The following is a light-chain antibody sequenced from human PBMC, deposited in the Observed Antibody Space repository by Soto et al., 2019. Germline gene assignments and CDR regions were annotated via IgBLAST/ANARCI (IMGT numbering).Light chain of an antibody. CDR1: QSVSSK. Sequence: EIVMTQSPATLSVSPGERATLSCRASQSVSSKLAWYQQKPGQAPRLLIYGAYPRATGIPARFSGSGSGTEFPLTISSLQSDVLAFYYCQQYNNWPPLTFGGGTKVEIK. J-gene: IGKJ4*01. CDR3: QQYNNWPPLT. CDR2: GAY. V-gene: IGKV3-15*01.